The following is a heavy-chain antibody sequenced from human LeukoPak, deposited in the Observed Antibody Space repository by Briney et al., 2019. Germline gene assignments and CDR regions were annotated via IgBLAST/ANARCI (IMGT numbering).Heavy chain of an antibody. Sequence: GGSLRLSCVAPGFTFRRYWMSWVRQAPGKGLEWVANINQDGSEKYYVDSVKGRFTISRDNSKSSLYLQMSSLRAEDAAVYYCATDPRPDSGNFLGFDYWGQGTLVTVSS. CDR2: INQDGSEK. J-gene: IGHJ4*02. CDR3: ATDPRPDSGNFLGFDY. CDR1: GFTFRRYW. V-gene: IGHV3-7*01. D-gene: IGHD4-23*01.